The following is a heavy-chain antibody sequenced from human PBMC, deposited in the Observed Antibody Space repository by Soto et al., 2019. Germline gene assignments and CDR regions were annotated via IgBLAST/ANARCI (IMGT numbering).Heavy chain of an antibody. CDR2: ISKNGDET. CDR1: VLSFSTYA. CDR3: ARDREGVGAGLF. D-gene: IGHD1-26*01. J-gene: IGHJ3*01. Sequence: PGGSLRVFCASYVLSFSTYAMSWVPQAPGKGLEWVSVISKNGDETYYADSVKGRFTISRDNAKNSLYLQMNSLRGEDTAIYYCARDREGVGAGLFWGQGTMVTVSS. V-gene: IGHV3-21*01.